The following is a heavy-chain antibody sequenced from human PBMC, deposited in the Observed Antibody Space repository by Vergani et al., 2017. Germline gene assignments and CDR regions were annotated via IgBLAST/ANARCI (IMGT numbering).Heavy chain of an antibody. J-gene: IGHJ4*02. V-gene: IGHV4-30-2*01. CDR2: IYHSGRT. CDR3: ARDDIAAAGIFDY. D-gene: IGHD6-13*01. CDR1: GGSISSGGYS. Sequence: QLQLQESGSGLAKPSQTLSLTCAVSGGSISSGGYSWSWIRQPPGKGLEWIGYIYHSGRTYYNPSLESRVTISVDRSKNQFSQKQSSVTAADTAVYYCARDDIAAAGIFDYWGQGTLVNDSS.